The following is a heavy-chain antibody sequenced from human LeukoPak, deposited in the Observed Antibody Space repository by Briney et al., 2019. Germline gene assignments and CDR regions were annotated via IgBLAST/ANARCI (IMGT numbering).Heavy chain of an antibody. V-gene: IGHV4-38-2*02. CDR3: ARAGNWNVLYYYYYMDV. CDR2: IYHSGST. CDR1: GYSISSGYY. D-gene: IGHD1-20*01. Sequence: PSETLSLTCTVSGYSISSGYYWGWIRHPPGKGLEWIGNIYHSGSTYYNPSLKSRVTISVDTSKNQFSLKLSSVTAADTAVYYCARAGNWNVLYYYYYMDVWGKGTTVTVSS. J-gene: IGHJ6*03.